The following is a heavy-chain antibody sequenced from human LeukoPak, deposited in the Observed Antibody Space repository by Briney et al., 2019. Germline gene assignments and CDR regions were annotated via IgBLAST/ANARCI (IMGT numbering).Heavy chain of an antibody. J-gene: IGHJ4*02. CDR3: ARVPRKRGYSGYDRYYFDY. CDR2: MNPNSGNT. CDR1: GYTFTSYD. D-gene: IGHD5-12*01. Sequence: ASVTVSCKASGYTFTSYDINWVRQATGQGLEWMGWMNPNSGNTGYAQKFQGRVTMTRNTSISTAYMELSSLRSEDTAVYYCARVPRKRGYSGYDRYYFDYWGQGTLVTVSS. V-gene: IGHV1-8*01.